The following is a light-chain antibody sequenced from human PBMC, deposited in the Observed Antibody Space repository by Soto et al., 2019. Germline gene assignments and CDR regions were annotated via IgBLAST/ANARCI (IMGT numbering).Light chain of an antibody. CDR1: QSVSSN. CDR2: GAS. J-gene: IGKJ1*01. V-gene: IGKV3-15*01. CDR3: QQYNNWPPWT. Sequence: EIVMTQSPATLSVSPGERATLSCRASQSVSSNVAWYQQKPGQAPRLLIYGASTRATGIPARFSGSGSGTEFTLTISSLQSEDFAVYYCQQYNNWPPWTFGQGTKVAIK.